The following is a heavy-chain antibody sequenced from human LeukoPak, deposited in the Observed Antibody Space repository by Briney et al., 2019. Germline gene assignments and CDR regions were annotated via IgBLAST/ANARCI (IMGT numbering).Heavy chain of an antibody. Sequence: SETLSLTCTVSGGSISSGSYYWSWIRQPAGKGLEWIGRIYTSGSTNYNPSLKSRVTISVDTSKNQFSLKLSSVTAADTAVYYCARGGYYYDSSGYYYDYFDYWGQGALVTVSS. D-gene: IGHD3-22*01. CDR1: GGSISSGSYY. V-gene: IGHV4-61*02. CDR3: ARGGYYYDSSGYYYDYFDY. CDR2: IYTSGST. J-gene: IGHJ4*02.